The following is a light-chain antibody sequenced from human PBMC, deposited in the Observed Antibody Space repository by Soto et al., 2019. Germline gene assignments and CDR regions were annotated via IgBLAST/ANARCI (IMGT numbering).Light chain of an antibody. CDR3: QQANSFPIT. Sequence: DIQMTQSPSSVSASVGDRVTITCRASQGINNWLAWYQQKPGKAPKLLIYAASSLQSGVPSRFSGSGSGTDFTLTICSLQPEDFATYYCQQANSFPITFGQGTRLEIK. CDR2: AAS. CDR1: QGINNW. V-gene: IGKV1-12*01. J-gene: IGKJ5*01.